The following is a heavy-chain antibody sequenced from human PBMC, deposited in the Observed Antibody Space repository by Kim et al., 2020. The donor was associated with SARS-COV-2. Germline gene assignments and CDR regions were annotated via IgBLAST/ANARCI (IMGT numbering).Heavy chain of an antibody. CDR3: TTTSYIPRGI. V-gene: IGHV3-15*01. Sequence: TADYAAPVTGRFTISRDDSKNILYLQMNSLKTEDTAVYYCTTTSYIPRGIWGQGTMVTVSS. J-gene: IGHJ3*02. CDR2: TA. D-gene: IGHD2-21*01.